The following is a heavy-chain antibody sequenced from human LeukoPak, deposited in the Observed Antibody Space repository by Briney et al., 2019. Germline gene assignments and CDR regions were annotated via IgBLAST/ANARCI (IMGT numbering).Heavy chain of an antibody. CDR3: ARGRAYGVMFPFDY. Sequence: SETLSLTCTVSGGSISGYYWSWIRQPPGKGLEWIGYIYYSGSTNYNPSLKSRVTISVDTSKNQFSLKLSSVTAADTAVYYCARGRAYGVMFPFDYWGQGTLVTVSS. CDR1: GGSISGYY. CDR2: IYYSGST. V-gene: IGHV4-59*12. D-gene: IGHD3-16*01. J-gene: IGHJ4*02.